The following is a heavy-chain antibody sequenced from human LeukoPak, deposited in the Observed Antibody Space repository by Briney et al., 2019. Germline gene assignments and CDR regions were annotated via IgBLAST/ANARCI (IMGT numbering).Heavy chain of an antibody. D-gene: IGHD5-18*01. V-gene: IGHV3-30*03. J-gene: IGHJ3*02. CDR1: GFSFNHYG. Sequence: PRRSLRLSCAASGFSFNHYGMHWFRQAPGKGLEWVASISYHTTDKFYADSVKGRFTISRDNSLDTLYLQMNSLRVEDTAVYYCARGRGYSYGYAFDIWGQGTMVTVSS. CDR3: ARGRGYSYGYAFDI. CDR2: ISYHTTDK.